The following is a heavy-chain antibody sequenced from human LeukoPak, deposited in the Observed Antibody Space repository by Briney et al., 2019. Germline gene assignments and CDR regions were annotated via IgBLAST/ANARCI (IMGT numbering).Heavy chain of an antibody. J-gene: IGHJ4*02. CDR1: GFTFSSYG. Sequence: GGSLRLSCAASGFTFSSYGMHWVRQAPGKGLEWVAVISYDGSNKYYADSVKGRFTISRDNSKNTLYLQMNSLRAEDTAVYYCAKGSDWTIFGVVISHWGQGTLVTVSS. CDR3: AKGSDWTIFGVVISH. CDR2: ISYDGSNK. V-gene: IGHV3-30*18. D-gene: IGHD3-3*01.